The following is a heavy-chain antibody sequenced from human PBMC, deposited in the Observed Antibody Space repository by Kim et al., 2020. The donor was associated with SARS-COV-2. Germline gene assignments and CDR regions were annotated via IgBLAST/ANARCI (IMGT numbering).Heavy chain of an antibody. Sequence: GGSLRLSCAASGFTLSSAWMHWVHQAPGKGLVWVSGISRDGRTTSYADSVKGRITISRDNAENTLYLQVNSLRAEDTAVYYCARGNYYGMDVWGQGTTVTVSS. CDR3: ARGNYYGMDV. CDR1: GFTLSSAW. CDR2: ISRDGRTT. J-gene: IGHJ6*02. V-gene: IGHV3-74*01.